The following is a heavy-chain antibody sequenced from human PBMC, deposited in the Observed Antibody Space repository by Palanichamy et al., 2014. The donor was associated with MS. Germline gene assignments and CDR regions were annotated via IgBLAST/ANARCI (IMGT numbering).Heavy chain of an antibody. CDR2: IKSDGSSI. D-gene: IGHD3-10*01. J-gene: IGHJ3*02. CDR3: AREQDGSGRQTDSFDI. CDR1: GFTFSSYW. Sequence: EVQLVESGEALVQPGGSLRLSCAASGFTFSSYWMHWVRQTPGKGLVWVSRIKSDGSSISYADSVKGRFTISRDNAKTTLYLQMNSLRAEDTAVYYCAREQDGSGRQTDSFDIWGQGTMVTVSS. V-gene: IGHV3-74*01.